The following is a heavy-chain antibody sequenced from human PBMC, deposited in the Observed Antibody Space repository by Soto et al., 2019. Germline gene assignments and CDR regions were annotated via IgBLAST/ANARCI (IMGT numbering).Heavy chain of an antibody. CDR2: IIPILGIA. CDR1: GGTFSSYT. D-gene: IGHD4-17*01. J-gene: IGHJ4*02. Sequence: QVQLVQSGAEVKKPGSSVKVSCKASGGTFSSYTISWVRQAPGQGLEWMGRIIPILGIANYAQKFQGRVTITADKSTSTAYMELSSLRSEDTDVYYCARDGEYGDYASWGQGTLVTVSS. V-gene: IGHV1-69*08. CDR3: ARDGEYGDYAS.